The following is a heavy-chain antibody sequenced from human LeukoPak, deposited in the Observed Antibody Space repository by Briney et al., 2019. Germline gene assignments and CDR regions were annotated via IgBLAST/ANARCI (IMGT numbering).Heavy chain of an antibody. CDR3: ARGDAYSFDH. CDR1: GFSFTAYW. D-gene: IGHD4-11*01. V-gene: IGHV3-74*01. J-gene: IGHJ4*02. CDR2: STTDDTTT. Sequence: PGGSLRLSCAASGFSFTAYWIHWLRQAPGKGLVWVSRSTTDDTTTTYADSVRGCFSISRDNAKNTLYLQLKSRSADYTAVYYCARGDAYSFDHWGQGALVTVSS.